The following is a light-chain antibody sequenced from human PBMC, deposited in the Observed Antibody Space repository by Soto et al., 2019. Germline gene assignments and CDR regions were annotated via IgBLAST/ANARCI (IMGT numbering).Light chain of an antibody. CDR3: QQTFSNFIS. CDR2: AAS. Sequence: DLQMTQSPSSLSASVGDRVTITCRSSQTIDTYLNWFQQEPGQGPKLLIYAASNLQSGVPSRFSGSGSGTNFSVTISSLQPDDSATYYCQQTFSNFISFGGGTKVEI. CDR1: QTIDTY. J-gene: IGKJ4*01. V-gene: IGKV1-39*01.